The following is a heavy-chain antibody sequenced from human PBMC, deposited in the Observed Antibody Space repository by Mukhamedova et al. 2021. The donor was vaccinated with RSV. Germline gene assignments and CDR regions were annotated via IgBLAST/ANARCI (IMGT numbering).Heavy chain of an antibody. CDR3: ARTYHDYNLDL. Sequence: YLDWIRQAPGKGLEWVGRSRNKGSGYTTEYAASAKGRFTILRDESKNSLYLQMDSLKTEDTSVYYCARTYHDYNLDLWGQGTLVT. J-gene: IGHJ5*02. CDR2: SRNKGSGYTT. D-gene: IGHD4/OR15-4a*01. CDR1: Y. V-gene: IGHV3-72*01.